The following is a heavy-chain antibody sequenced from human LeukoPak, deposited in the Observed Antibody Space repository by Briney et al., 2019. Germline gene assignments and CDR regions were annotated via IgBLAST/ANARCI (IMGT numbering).Heavy chain of an antibody. CDR1: GFTFSSYA. D-gene: IGHD3-10*01. V-gene: IGHV3-23*01. CDR3: AKGPRPTGRPYGMDV. Sequence: GGSLRLSCAASGFTFSSYAMSWVRQAPGKGLEWVSAISGSGGSTYYADSVKGRFTISRDNSKNTLYLQMNSLRAEDTAVYYCAKGPRPTGRPYGMDVWGQGATVTVSS. J-gene: IGHJ6*02. CDR2: ISGSGGST.